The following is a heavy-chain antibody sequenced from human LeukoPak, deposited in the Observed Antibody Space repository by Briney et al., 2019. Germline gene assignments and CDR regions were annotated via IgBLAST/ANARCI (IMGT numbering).Heavy chain of an antibody. Sequence: ASVKVSFKASGYTFTGYYMHWVRQAPGQGLEWMGWINPNSAGSKDAQKFQGRVTMTRDTSINTAYMELSRLTSDDTALYYCAREAASGTSYDYWGQGTLVTVSS. CDR1: GYTFTGYY. V-gene: IGHV1-2*02. CDR3: AREAASGTSYDY. D-gene: IGHD1-26*01. CDR2: INPNSAGS. J-gene: IGHJ4*02.